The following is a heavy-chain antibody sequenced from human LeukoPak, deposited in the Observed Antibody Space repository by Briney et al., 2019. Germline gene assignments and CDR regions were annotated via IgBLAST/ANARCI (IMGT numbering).Heavy chain of an antibody. V-gene: IGHV3-30*18. D-gene: IGHD4-23*01. CDR1: GFTFSSYG. Sequence: PGGSLRLSCAASGFTFSSYGMHWVRQAPGKGLEWVAVISYDGSNKYYADSVKGRFTISRDNSKNTLYLQMNSLRAEDTAVYYCAKDNGYGGNSEADYWGQGTLVTVSS. CDR2: ISYDGSNK. CDR3: AKDNGYGGNSEADY. J-gene: IGHJ4*02.